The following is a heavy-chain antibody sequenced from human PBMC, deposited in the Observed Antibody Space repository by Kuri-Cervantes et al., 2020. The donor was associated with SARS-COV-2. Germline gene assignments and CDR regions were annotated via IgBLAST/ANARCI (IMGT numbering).Heavy chain of an antibody. CDR3: ARDGRNFDP. J-gene: IGHJ5*02. CDR2: INHSGST. Sequence: ESLKISCAVYGGSFSGYYWSWIRQPPGKGLEWIGEINHSGSTNYNPSLKSRVTISLDTPKNQLSLKLSSVTAADTALYYCARDGRNFDPWGQGTLVTVSS. V-gene: IGHV4-34*01. CDR1: GGSFSGYY. D-gene: IGHD1-14*01.